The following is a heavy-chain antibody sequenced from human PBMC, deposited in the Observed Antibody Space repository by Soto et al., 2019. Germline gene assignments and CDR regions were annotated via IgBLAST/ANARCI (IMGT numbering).Heavy chain of an antibody. CDR3: ARGLSGRYYDFWSGPDSHEPPYYYMDV. CDR1: GYTFTSYG. V-gene: IGHV1-3*01. CDR2: INAGNGNT. D-gene: IGHD3-3*01. Sequence: ASVKVSCRASGYTFTSYGMHWVRQAPGQRLEWMGWINAGNGNTKYSQKFQGRVTITRDTSASTAYMELSSLRSEDTAVYYCARGLSGRYYDFWSGPDSHEPPYYYMDVWGKGTTVTVSS. J-gene: IGHJ6*03.